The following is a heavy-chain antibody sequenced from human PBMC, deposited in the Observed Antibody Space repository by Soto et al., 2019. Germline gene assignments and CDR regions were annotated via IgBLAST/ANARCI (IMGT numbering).Heavy chain of an antibody. CDR2: ISASNGDT. CDR3: ARSWAYCTSITCLFDSF. V-gene: IGHV1-18*01. Sequence: QAQLVPSGGAVKKPGASVKDYCRASGYTFTSYGYAWVRQATGNGLEWMGWISASNGDTNYAQIFQDRVTFTLDTSTTTAQMDLRSLGSDDTSVYYWARSWAYCTSITCLFDSFWCLRTLVTVAS. CDR1: GYTFTSYG. D-gene: IGHD2-8*01. J-gene: IGHJ4*02.